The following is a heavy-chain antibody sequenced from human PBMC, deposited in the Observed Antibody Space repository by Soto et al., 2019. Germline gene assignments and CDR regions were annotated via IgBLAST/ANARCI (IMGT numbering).Heavy chain of an antibody. CDR3: AGIAAAGTGEYYYFYMDV. Sequence: SETLSLTCTVSGGSISSYYWSWIRQPPGKGLEWIGYIYYSGSTNYNPSLKSRVTISVDTSKNQFSLKLSSVTAADTAVYYCAGIAAAGTGEYYYFYMDVWGKGTTLT. D-gene: IGHD6-13*01. J-gene: IGHJ6*03. V-gene: IGHV4-59*08. CDR2: IYYSGST. CDR1: GGSISSYY.